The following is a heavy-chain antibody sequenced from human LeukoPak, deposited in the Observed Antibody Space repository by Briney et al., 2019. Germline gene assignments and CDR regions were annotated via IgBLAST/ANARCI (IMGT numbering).Heavy chain of an antibody. CDR1: GFTFSSYA. J-gene: IGHJ4*02. D-gene: IGHD3-10*01. CDR3: AKGLSMVRGVIIPLDY. CDR2: ISGSGGST. V-gene: IGHV3-23*01. Sequence: GGSLRLSCAASGFTFSSYAMSWVRQAPGKGLEWVSAISGSGGSTYYADSVKGRFTISRDNSKNTLYLQMNSLRAEDTAVYYCAKGLSMVRGVIIPLDYWGQGTLVTVSS.